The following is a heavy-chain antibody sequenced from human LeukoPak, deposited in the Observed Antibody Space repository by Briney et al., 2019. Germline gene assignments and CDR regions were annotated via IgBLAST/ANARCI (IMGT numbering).Heavy chain of an antibody. J-gene: IGHJ4*02. CDR3: AKDQFYSGYDLPDY. Sequence: GGSLRLSCAAPGFTFSSYGMHWVRQAPGKGLEWVAVISYDGSNKYYADSVKGRFTISRDNSKNTLYLQMNSLRAEDTAVYYCAKDQFYSGYDLPDYWGQGTLVTVSS. CDR2: ISYDGSNK. CDR1: GFTFSSYG. V-gene: IGHV3-30*18. D-gene: IGHD5-12*01.